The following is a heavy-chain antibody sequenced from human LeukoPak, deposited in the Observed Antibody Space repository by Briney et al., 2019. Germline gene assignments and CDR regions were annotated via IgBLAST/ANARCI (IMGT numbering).Heavy chain of an antibody. V-gene: IGHV3-7*04. D-gene: IGHD6-19*01. CDR3: VGGVGWLSDY. J-gene: IGHJ4*02. CDR1: GFSLSSYW. Sequence: GGSLRLSCAASGFSLSSYWMNWVRQAPGKGPEWVANIEKDGSEKNYVDSVKGRFTISRDNAKNLVYLQMNGLRAEDTAVYYCVGGVGWLSDYWGQGTLVTVPS. CDR2: IEKDGSEK.